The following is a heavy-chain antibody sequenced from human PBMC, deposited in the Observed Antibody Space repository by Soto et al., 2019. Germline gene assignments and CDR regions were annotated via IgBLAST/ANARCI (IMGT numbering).Heavy chain of an antibody. V-gene: IGHV1-2*02. CDR3: ARGLGYCSGGSCYTYYYYYGMDV. D-gene: IGHD2-15*01. CDR2: INPNSGGT. J-gene: IGHJ6*02. CDR1: GYTFTGYY. Sequence: ASVKVSCKASGYTFTGYYMHWVRQAPGQGLEWMGWINPNSGGTNYAQKFQGRVTKTRDTSISTAYMELSRLRSDDTAVYYCARGLGYCSGGSCYTYYYYYGMDVWGQGTTVTVSS.